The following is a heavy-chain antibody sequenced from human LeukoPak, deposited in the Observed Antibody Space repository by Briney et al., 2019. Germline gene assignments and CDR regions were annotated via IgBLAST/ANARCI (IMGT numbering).Heavy chain of an antibody. V-gene: IGHV3-23*01. D-gene: IGHD2-8*01. CDR3: AKRPSAYCSDGGCYFNY. J-gene: IGHJ4*02. Sequence: GGSLRLSCAASGFSFSSYAMSWVRQAPGRGLEWVSAISGSGANTYYADSVKGRFTISRDNTKDTLYPQMNTLRAEDTAVYYCAKRPSAYCSDGGCYFNYWGQGTLVIVSS. CDR1: GFSFSSYA. CDR2: ISGSGANT.